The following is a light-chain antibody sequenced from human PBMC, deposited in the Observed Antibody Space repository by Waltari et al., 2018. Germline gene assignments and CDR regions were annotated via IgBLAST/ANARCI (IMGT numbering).Light chain of an antibody. Sequence: EIVLTQSPGTLSLSPGERATISCRASQSLRGNSLAWYQQSAGQAPRPRMHGASSRATGIPDRFSGSGSGTDFTLTISRLETEDFAVYYCQQYGSSPQTCGQGTKLEIK. J-gene: IGKJ2*01. CDR1: QSLRGNS. CDR3: QQYGSSPQT. V-gene: IGKV3-20*01. CDR2: GAS.